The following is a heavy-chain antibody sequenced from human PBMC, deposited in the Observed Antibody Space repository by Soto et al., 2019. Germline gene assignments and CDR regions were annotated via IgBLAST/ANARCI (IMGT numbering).Heavy chain of an antibody. CDR3: ARVLTIFGVVIGDYYYGMDV. J-gene: IGHJ6*02. CDR2: IYYSGST. CDR1: GGSISSYY. Sequence: SETLSLTCTVSGGSISSYYWSWVRQPPGKGLEWIGYIYYSGSTNYNPSLKSRVTISVDTSKNQFSLKLSSVTAAATAVYYCARVLTIFGVVIGDYYYGMDVWGQGTTVT. V-gene: IGHV4-59*01. D-gene: IGHD3-3*02.